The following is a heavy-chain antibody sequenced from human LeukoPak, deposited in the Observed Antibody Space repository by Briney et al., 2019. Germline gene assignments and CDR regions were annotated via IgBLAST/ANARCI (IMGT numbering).Heavy chain of an antibody. CDR2: IYTSGST. Sequence: SETLSLTCTVSGGSISSYYWSWIRQPAGKGLEWIGRIYTSGSTNYNPSLKSRVTMSADTSKNQFSLKLNSVTAADTAVYYCARHDFWSGYMANNWFDPWGQGTLVTVS. CDR1: GGSISSYY. V-gene: IGHV4-4*07. J-gene: IGHJ5*02. CDR3: ARHDFWSGYMANNWFDP. D-gene: IGHD3-3*01.